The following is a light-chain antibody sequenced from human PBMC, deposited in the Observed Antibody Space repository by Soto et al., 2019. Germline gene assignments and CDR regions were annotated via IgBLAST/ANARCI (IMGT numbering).Light chain of an antibody. J-gene: IGKJ2*01. CDR2: GAS. Sequence: EIVLTQSPGTLSLSPGERATLSCRASQSVSSSYLAWYQQKPGQAPRLLIYGASSRATGIPDRFSGSGSGTDFTLTSSRLEPEDFAVYYCQQYGSSLYTFGQGTKQEIK. CDR3: QQYGSSLYT. V-gene: IGKV3-20*01. CDR1: QSVSSSY.